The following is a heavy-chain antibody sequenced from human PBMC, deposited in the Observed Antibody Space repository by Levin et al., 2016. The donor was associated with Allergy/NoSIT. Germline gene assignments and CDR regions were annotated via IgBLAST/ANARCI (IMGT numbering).Heavy chain of an antibody. D-gene: IGHD3-10*01. CDR2: IYSGGST. Sequence: GESLKISCAASGFTVSSNYMSWVRQAPGKGLEWVSVIYSGGSTYYADSVKGRFTISRDNSKNTLYLQMNSLRAEDTAVYYCARDSHTPGYYYGSGVWGQGNPGHRLL. V-gene: IGHV3-66*01. CDR3: ARDSHTPGYYYGSGV. J-gene: IGHJ4*02. CDR1: GFTVSSNY.